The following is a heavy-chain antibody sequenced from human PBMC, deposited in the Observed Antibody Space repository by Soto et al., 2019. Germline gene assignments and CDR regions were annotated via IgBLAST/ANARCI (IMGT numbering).Heavy chain of an antibody. CDR3: ARIGVSSGHESPDFES. J-gene: IGHJ4*02. D-gene: IGHD3-16*01. CDR2: ISGFNGNT. V-gene: IGHV1-18*01. Sequence: QVQLVQSGAEVKKPGASVKVSCKASGYTFNFYGITWVRQAPGQGLEWMGWISGFNGNTNYAADLQGRVTMTTATSTSTAYLELRGLRSDDTAVYYCARIGVSSGHESPDFESWGQGTLVTVSS. CDR1: GYTFNFYG.